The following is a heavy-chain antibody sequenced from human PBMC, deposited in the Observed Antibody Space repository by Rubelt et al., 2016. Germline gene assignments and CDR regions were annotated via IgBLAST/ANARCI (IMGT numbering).Heavy chain of an antibody. Sequence: VQLAESGGGVVQPGGSLRLSCAPSGFTFSQYWMSWVRQAPGKGPEWVANIRQDSNEKFYVDSVKGRVTVSRDNARDSGVQPCNILRSEATAGYYGARLEVSSSVRGVDVWGRGTAVTVSS. CDR1: GFTFSQYW. CDR2: IRQDSNEK. J-gene: IGHJ3*01. D-gene: IGHD3-10*01. V-gene: IGHV3-7*01. CDR3: ARLEVSSSVRGVDV.